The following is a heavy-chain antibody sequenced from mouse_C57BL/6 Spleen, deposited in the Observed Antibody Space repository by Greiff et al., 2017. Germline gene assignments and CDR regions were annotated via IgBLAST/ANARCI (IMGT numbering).Heavy chain of an antibody. CDR1: GFSFNTYA. CDR2: IGSKSNNYAT. CDR3: VRSYDSNFFDY. J-gene: IGHJ2*01. Sequence: EVKLVESGGGLVQPKGSLKLSCAASGFSFNTYAMNWVRQAPGKGLEWVARIGSKSNNYATYYADSVKDRFTISRDDSESMLYLQRNNLKTEDTAMYYCVRSYDSNFFDYWGQGTTLTVSS. D-gene: IGHD2-5*01. V-gene: IGHV10-1*01.